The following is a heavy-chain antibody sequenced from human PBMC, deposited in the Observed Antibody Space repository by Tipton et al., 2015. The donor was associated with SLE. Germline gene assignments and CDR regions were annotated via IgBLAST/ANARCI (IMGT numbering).Heavy chain of an antibody. CDR1: GFTFRGYG. CDR3: AKDLVAFVARRAAAGD. Sequence: RSLRLSCAASGFTFRGYGMHWVRQAPGKGLEWMAFISYDGSNEYYAASVKGRFTISRENSKNALYLQMNSLRADDTAIYYCAKDLVAFVARRAAAGDWGQGILVTVSS. J-gene: IGHJ1*01. CDR2: ISYDGSNE. D-gene: IGHD6-13*01. V-gene: IGHV3-30*18.